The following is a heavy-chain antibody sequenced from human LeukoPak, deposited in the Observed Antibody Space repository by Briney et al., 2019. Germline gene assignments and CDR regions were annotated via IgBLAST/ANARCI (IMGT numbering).Heavy chain of an antibody. V-gene: IGHV3-23*01. Sequence: PGGSLRLSCAASGFTFSSYAMSWVRQAPGKGLEWVSGISGTGGSTYYADSVKGRFTISRDNAKNSLYLQMNSLRAEDTAVYYCARGPSDWGSDFDYWGQGTLVTVSS. D-gene: IGHD7-27*01. CDR1: GFTFSSYA. CDR3: ARGPSDWGSDFDY. CDR2: ISGTGGST. J-gene: IGHJ4*02.